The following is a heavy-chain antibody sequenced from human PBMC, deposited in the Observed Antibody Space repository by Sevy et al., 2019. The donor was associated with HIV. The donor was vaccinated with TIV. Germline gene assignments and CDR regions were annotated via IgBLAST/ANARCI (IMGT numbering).Heavy chain of an antibody. CDR1: GFTFSNYN. CDR2: ITSSSKFK. V-gene: IGHV3-21*01. J-gene: IGHJ6*02. CDR3: ARAGALVDGGMDV. Sequence: GSLRLSCAASGFTFSNYNMNWVRQAPGKGLEWVSSITSSSKFKYYADSLKGRLTISREDAKNSVFLQINSLRVEDTAVYYCARAGALVDGGMDVWGQGTTVTVSS.